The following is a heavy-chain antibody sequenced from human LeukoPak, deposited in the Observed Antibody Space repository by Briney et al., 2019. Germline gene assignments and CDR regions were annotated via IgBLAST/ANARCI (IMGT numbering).Heavy chain of an antibody. CDR1: GDSVSSNSAA. J-gene: IGHJ6*04. CDR2: TYYRSKWYN. D-gene: IGHD4-23*01. CDR3: ARGGGNLNV. V-gene: IGHV6-1*01. Sequence: SQTLSLTCAISGDSVSSNSAAWSWVRQSPSRGLEWLGRTYYRSKWYNEYAVSVKSRITINPDTSKNQFSLQLNSVAPEGTAVYYCARGGGNLNVWGKGTAVTVSS.